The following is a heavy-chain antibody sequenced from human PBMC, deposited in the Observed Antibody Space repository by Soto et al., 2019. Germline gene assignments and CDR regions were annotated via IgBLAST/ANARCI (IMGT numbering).Heavy chain of an antibody. J-gene: IGHJ6*02. CDR2: TYYRSKWYN. V-gene: IGHV6-1*01. CDR3: ARGEDCSSTSCLYGMDV. CDR1: GDSVSSNSAA. D-gene: IGHD2-2*01. Sequence: SQTLSLTCAISGDSVSSNSAAWNWIRQSPSRGLEWLGRTYYRSKWYNDYAVSVKSRITINPDTSKNQFSLQLNSVTPEDTAVYYCARGEDCSSTSCLYGMDVWGQGTTVTVS.